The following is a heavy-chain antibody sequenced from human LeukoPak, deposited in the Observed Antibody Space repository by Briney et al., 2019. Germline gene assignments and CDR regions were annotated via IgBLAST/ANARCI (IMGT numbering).Heavy chain of an antibody. V-gene: IGHV7-4-1*02. CDR1: GYTFTSYA. J-gene: IGHJ4*02. Sequence: ASVKVSCKASGYTFTSYAMNWVRQAPGQGLEWMGWINTNTGNPTYAQGSTGRFVFSLDTSVSTAYLQISSLKAEDTAVYYCARVSDDYGGNSGDFDYWGQGTLVTVSS. CDR2: INTNTGNP. CDR3: ARVSDDYGGNSGDFDY. D-gene: IGHD4-23*01.